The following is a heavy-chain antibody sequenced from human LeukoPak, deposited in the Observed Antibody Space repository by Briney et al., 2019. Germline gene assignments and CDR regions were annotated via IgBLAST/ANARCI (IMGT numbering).Heavy chain of an antibody. CDR3: ARVTYYYDSSGYYPEY. CDR2: ISAYNGNT. J-gene: IGHJ4*02. V-gene: IGHV1-18*01. CDR1: GYTFTSYG. D-gene: IGHD3-22*01. Sequence: ASVKVSCKASGYTFTSYGISWVRQAPGQGREWMGWISAYNGNTNYAQKLQGRVTMTTDTSTSTAYMELRSLRSDDTAVYYCARVTYYYDSSGYYPEYWGQGTLVTVSS.